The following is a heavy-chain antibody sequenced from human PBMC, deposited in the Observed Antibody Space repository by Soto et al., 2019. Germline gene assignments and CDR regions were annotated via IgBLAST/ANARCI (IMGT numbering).Heavy chain of an antibody. CDR1: GGSFSGYY. D-gene: IGHD3-3*01. CDR3: ARVTYYDFWSGSYYYGMDV. J-gene: IGHJ6*02. V-gene: IGHV4-34*01. Sequence: SETLSLTCAAYGGSFSGYYWSWIRQPPGKGLEWIGEINHSGSTNYNPSLKSRVTISVDTSKNQFSLKLSSVTAADTAVYYCARVTYYDFWSGSYYYGMDVWGQGTTVTVSS. CDR2: INHSGST.